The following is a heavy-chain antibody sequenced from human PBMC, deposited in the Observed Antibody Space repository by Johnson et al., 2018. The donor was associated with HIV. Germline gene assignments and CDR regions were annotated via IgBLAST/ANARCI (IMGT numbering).Heavy chain of an antibody. CDR2: VTGTGGDT. V-gene: IGHV3-23*04. Sequence: MLLVESGGGLVQPGGSLRLSCAASGFTFSSYGMSWVRQAPGKGLEWVSGVTGTGGDTYYAESVTGRFTISRENAKNSLYLQMNSLRAGDTAVYYCARGLAYCGGDCSPDAFDIWGQGTMVTVS. J-gene: IGHJ3*02. D-gene: IGHD2-21*02. CDR3: ARGLAYCGGDCSPDAFDI. CDR1: GFTFSSYG.